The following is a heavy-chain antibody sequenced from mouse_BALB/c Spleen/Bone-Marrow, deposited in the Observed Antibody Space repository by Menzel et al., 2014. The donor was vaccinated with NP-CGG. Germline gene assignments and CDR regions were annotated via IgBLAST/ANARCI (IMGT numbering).Heavy chain of an antibody. CDR2: IYPGNSDT. CDR3: TRKLHYYDSSPDWYFDV. J-gene: IGHJ1*01. D-gene: IGHD1-1*01. CDR1: GYTFTSYW. Sequence: EVKVEESGTVLARPGASVKMSCKASGYTFTSYWMHWVKQRPGQGLEWIGAIYPGNSDTRYNQKFKGKAKLTAVTSTSTAYMDLSSLTNEDSAVYYCTRKLHYYDSSPDWYFDVWGAGTTVTVSS. V-gene: IGHV1-5*01.